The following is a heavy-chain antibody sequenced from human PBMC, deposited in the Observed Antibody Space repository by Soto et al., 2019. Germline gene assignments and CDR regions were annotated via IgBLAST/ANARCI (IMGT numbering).Heavy chain of an antibody. J-gene: IGHJ5*02. V-gene: IGHV1-3*01. CDR2: INGGDGNT. CDR3: GREKEPTGPLFGP. CDR1: GYTFTTYA. D-gene: IGHD1-1*01. Sequence: QVQLVQSGAEVRKPGASVKISCQASGYTFTTYALYWVRQAPGQRLEWMGWINGGDGNTRYSQKFQDRVTITRDTSASTTYMELSSLRSEDPAVYYCGREKEPTGPLFGPWGQGTLVTVSS.